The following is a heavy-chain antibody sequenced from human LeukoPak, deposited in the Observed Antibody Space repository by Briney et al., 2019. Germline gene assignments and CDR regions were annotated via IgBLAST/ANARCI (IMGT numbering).Heavy chain of an antibody. CDR1: GFTFSSYS. Sequence: PGGSLRLSSAASGFTFSSYSTNWVRQAPGKGLEWVSYISIISRTLYYTDSVKGRFTISTDNTKKSQYLQKNSPRAQDTAVYYSATQGRKDDFWSGYFYYYYYMDVWGKGTTVTVSS. CDR2: ISIISRTL. V-gene: IGHV3-48*01. D-gene: IGHD3-3*01. CDR3: ATQGRKDDFWSGYFYYYYYMDV. J-gene: IGHJ6*03.